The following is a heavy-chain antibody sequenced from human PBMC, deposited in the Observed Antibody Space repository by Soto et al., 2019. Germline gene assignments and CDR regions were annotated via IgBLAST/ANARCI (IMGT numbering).Heavy chain of an antibody. CDR3: ARDNVYDFWSGYFSYYYMDV. Sequence: ASVKVSCKASGYTFTSYATHWVRQAPGQRLEWMGWINAGNGNTKYSQKFQGRVTITRDTSASTAYMELSSLRSEDTAVYYCARDNVYDFWSGYFSYYYMDVWGKGTTVTVSS. D-gene: IGHD3-3*01. CDR1: GYTFTSYA. V-gene: IGHV1-3*01. J-gene: IGHJ6*03. CDR2: INAGNGNT.